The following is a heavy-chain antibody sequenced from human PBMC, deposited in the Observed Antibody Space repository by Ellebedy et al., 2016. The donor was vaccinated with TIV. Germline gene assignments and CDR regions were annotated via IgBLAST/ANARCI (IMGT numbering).Heavy chain of an antibody. J-gene: IGHJ4*02. CDR2: ISNSGGNT. D-gene: IGHD2-2*01. CDR1: GFTFSSYA. Sequence: GESLKISCAASGFTFSSYAMSWVRQAPGKGLEWVSGISNSGGNTYYADSVKGRFTISRDNARNTNTLYLQMNSLRAEDTAVYYCAKVSCSSTSCSTDYWGQGTLVTVSS. CDR3: AKVSCSSTSCSTDY. V-gene: IGHV3-23*01.